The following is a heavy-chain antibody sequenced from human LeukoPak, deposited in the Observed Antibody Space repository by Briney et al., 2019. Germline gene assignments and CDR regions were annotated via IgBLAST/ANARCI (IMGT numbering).Heavy chain of an antibody. D-gene: IGHD3-22*01. CDR2: ISGSGGST. CDR1: GFTFSSYA. V-gene: IGHV3-23*01. Sequence: GGSLRLSCAASGFTFSSYAMSWVRQAPGKGLEWVSAISGSGGSTYYADSVKGRFTISRDNSKNTLYLQMNSLRAEDTAVYYCANAENYYDSSGYYYSYYDYWGQGTLVTVSS. J-gene: IGHJ4*02. CDR3: ANAENYYDSSGYYYSYYDY.